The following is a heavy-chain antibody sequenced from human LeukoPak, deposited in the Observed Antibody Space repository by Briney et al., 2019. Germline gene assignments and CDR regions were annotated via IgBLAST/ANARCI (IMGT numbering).Heavy chain of an antibody. D-gene: IGHD5-18*01. CDR2: IYYSGST. J-gene: IGHJ3*02. Sequence: PSETLSLTCTVSGGSISSYYWSWIRQPPGKGLEWIGYIYYSGSTNYNPSLKSRVTISVDTSKNQFSLRLSSVTAADTALYFCARERAGWIHALDIWGQGTIVTVS. CDR3: ARERAGWIHALDI. V-gene: IGHV4-59*12. CDR1: GGSISSYY.